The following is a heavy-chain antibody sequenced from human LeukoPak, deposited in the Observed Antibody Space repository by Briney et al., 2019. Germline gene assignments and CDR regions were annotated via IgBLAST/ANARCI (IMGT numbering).Heavy chain of an antibody. CDR3: ARQSCSSTSCPHRNVFDI. CDR1: GGSIIGYY. Sequence: SETLSLTCTVCGGSIIGYYWTWIRQPPGKGLEWIGYIYTSGSTNYNPSLKSRVTISVDISKNQFSLQLSSVIAADTAVYYCARQSCSSTSCPHRNVFDIWGQGTTVTVSP. J-gene: IGHJ3*02. CDR2: IYTSGST. V-gene: IGHV4-4*09. D-gene: IGHD2-2*01.